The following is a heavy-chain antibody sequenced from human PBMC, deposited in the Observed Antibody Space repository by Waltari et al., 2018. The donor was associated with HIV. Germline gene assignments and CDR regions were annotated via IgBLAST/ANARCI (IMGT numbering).Heavy chain of an antibody. V-gene: IGHV3-30-3*01. D-gene: IGHD5-18*01. Sequence: QVHLVESGGGVVQPGRFLGLSCSASGFPFSSFAMHWVRQSPGKGLEWVALISYDGSAKYYADSVKGRFTISRDNSKNTLYLQMKNLGTDDTAVFFCARDSTSMVSYFDYWGRGILVTVSS. CDR1: GFPFSSFA. J-gene: IGHJ4*02. CDR2: ISYDGSAK. CDR3: ARDSTSMVSYFDY.